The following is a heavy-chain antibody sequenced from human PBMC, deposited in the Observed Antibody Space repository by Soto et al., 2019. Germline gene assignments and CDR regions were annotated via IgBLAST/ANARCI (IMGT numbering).Heavy chain of an antibody. J-gene: IGHJ6*02. CDR3: ASSTGTTSLYYYGMDV. Sequence: NPSETLSLTCTVSGGSISSYYWSWIRQPPGKGLEWIGYIYYSGSTNYNPSLKSRVTISVDTSKNQFSLKLSSVTAADTAVYYCASSTGTTSLYYYGMDVWGQGTTVTVSS. V-gene: IGHV4-59*01. CDR2: IYYSGST. CDR1: GGSISSYY. D-gene: IGHD1-7*01.